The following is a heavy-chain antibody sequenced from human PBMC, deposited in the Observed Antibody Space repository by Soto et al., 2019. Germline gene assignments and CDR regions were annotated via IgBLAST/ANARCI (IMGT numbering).Heavy chain of an antibody. CDR1: GFTFSSYW. CDR3: VRDIVIMVEMYYYYYGMDV. D-gene: IGHD2-8*01. V-gene: IGHV3-7*01. J-gene: IGHJ6*02. Sequence: GGSLRLSCAASGFTFSSYWMSWVRQAPGKGLEWVANIKQDGSEKYYVDSVKGRFTISRDNAKNSLYLQMNSLRAEDTAVYYCVRDIVIMVEMYYYYYGMDVWGQGTKVTVSS. CDR2: IKQDGSEK.